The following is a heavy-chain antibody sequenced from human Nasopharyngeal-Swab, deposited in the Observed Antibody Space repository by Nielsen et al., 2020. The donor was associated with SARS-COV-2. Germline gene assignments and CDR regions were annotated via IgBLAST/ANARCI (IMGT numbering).Heavy chain of an antibody. CDR3: ARTLWIAVAGSRTYYYYYMDV. V-gene: IGHV4-59*01. Sequence: RQAPGKGLEWIGYIYYSGSTNYNPSLKSRVTISVDTSKNQFSLKLSSVTAADTAVYYCARTLWIAVAGSRTYYYYYMDVWGKGTTVTVSS. CDR2: IYYSGST. J-gene: IGHJ6*03. D-gene: IGHD6-19*01.